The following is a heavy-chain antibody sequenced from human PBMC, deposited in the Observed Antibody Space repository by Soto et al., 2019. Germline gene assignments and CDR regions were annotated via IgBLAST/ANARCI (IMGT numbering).Heavy chain of an antibody. CDR3: ARETGRFKNWFDP. Sequence: PSETLSLTCTVSGGSISSYYWSWIRQPPGKGLEWIGYIYYSGSTNYNPSLKSRVTISVDTSKNQFSLKLSSVTAADTAVYYCARETGRFKNWFDPWGQGTLVTVSS. J-gene: IGHJ5*02. V-gene: IGHV4-59*01. D-gene: IGHD3-3*01. CDR2: IYYSGST. CDR1: GGSISSYY.